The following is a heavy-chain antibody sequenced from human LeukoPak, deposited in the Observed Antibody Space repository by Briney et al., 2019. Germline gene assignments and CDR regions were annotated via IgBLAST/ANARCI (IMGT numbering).Heavy chain of an antibody. Sequence: SETLSLTCAVYGGSFSGYYWSWIRQPPGKGLEWIGEINHSGSTNYNPSLKSRVTISVDTSKNQFSLKLSSVTAADTAVYYCARVWNQYYYDSSGYWFDPWGQGTLVTVSS. J-gene: IGHJ5*02. CDR1: GGSFSGYY. CDR3: ARVWNQYYYDSSGYWFDP. CDR2: INHSGST. V-gene: IGHV4-34*01. D-gene: IGHD3-22*01.